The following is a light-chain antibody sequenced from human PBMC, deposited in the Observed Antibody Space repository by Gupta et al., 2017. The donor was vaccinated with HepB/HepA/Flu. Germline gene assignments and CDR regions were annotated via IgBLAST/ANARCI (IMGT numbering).Light chain of an antibody. V-gene: IGKV1-5*03. CDR3: QQDNSYLS. J-gene: IGKJ3*01. CDR1: QTISIW. CDR2: RAS. Sequence: DIQMTQSPSTLSASVGDRVTITCRASQTISIWLAWYQQKPGEAPKLLIYRASRLQTGVPSRFSGSGAGTEFTLTSSSLQHDDFATYYCQQDNSYLSFGHGTKVDIK.